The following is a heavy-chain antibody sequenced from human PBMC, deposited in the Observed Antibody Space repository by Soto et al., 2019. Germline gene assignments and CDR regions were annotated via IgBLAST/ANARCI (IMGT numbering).Heavy chain of an antibody. V-gene: IGHV3-33*01. CDR1: GFTFSSYG. CDR2: IWYDGGNN. CDR3: ARTTVTSTTALDY. J-gene: IGHJ4*02. Sequence: PLRLSCAASGFTFSSYGMHWVRPAPGKGLEWVAVIWYDGGNNYYADSVKGRFTISRDNSKNTLYLQMNSLRAADTAVYYCARTTVTSTTALDYWGQGTLVTVSS. D-gene: IGHD4-17*01.